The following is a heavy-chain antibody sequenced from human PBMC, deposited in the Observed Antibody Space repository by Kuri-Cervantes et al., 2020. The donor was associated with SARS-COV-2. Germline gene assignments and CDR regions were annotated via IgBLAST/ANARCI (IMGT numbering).Heavy chain of an antibody. V-gene: IGHV3-21*04. CDR2: ISSSSSYI. Sequence: GESLKISCAASGFTFSSYGMHWVRQAPGKGLEWVSSISSSSSYIYYADSVKGRFTISRDNAKNSLYLQMNSLRSEDTAVYYCARTPTMVRGVIRRPHNWFDPWGQGTLVTVSS. D-gene: IGHD3-10*01. CDR1: GFTFSSYG. J-gene: IGHJ5*02. CDR3: ARTPTMVRGVIRRPHNWFDP.